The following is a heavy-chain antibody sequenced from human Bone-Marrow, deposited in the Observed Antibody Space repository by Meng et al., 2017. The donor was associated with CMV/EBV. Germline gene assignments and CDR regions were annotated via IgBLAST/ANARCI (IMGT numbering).Heavy chain of an antibody. CDR3: ARDGRDCSSTSCYQPVYYYGMDV. V-gene: IGHV4-34*01. D-gene: IGHD2-2*01. Sequence: SDTRSPTFPALGWPSSGYHWSWIRQPPGKGLEWIGEINHSGSTNYNPSLKSRVTISVDTSKNQFSLKLSSVTAADTAVYYCARDGRDCSSTSCYQPVYYYGMDVWGQGTTVTVSS. CDR2: INHSGST. CDR1: GWPSSGYH. J-gene: IGHJ6*02.